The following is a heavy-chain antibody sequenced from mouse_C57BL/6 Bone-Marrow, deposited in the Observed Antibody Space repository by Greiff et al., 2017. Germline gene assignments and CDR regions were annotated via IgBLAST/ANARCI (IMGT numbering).Heavy chain of an antibody. CDR3: ARQGLGRHYAMDY. CDR1: GYTFTSYW. V-gene: IGHV1-64*01. J-gene: IGHJ4*01. CDR2: IHPNSGST. D-gene: IGHD4-1*01. Sequence: VQLQQPGAELVKPGASVKLSCKASGYTFTSYWMHWVKQRPGQGLEWIGMIHPNSGSTNYNEKFKSKATLTVDKSSSTAYMQLSSLTSEDSAVYYCARQGLGRHYAMDYWGQGTSVTVSS.